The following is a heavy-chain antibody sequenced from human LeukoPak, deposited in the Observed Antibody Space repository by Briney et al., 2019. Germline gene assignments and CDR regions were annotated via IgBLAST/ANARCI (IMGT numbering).Heavy chain of an antibody. J-gene: IGHJ4*02. CDR2: IKQDGSEK. V-gene: IGHV3-7*01. CDR3: ASAIVVVNGPGDCFDY. CDR1: GFTFSSYW. D-gene: IGHD3-22*01. Sequence: GGSLRLSCAASGFTFSSYWMSWVRQAPGKGLEWVANIKQDGSEKYYVDSVKGRFTISRDNAKNSLYLHMNSLRAEDTAVYYCASAIVVVNGPGDCFDYWGQGTLVTVSS.